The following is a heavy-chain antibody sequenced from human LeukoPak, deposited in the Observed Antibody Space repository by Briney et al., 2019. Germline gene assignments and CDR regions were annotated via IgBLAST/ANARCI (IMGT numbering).Heavy chain of an antibody. CDR2: INPNKVGI. CDR1: VYTFTDYY. CDR3: AREGLSDAFDI. D-gene: IGHD3-16*02. J-gene: IGHJ3*02. V-gene: IGHV1-2*02. Sequence: GASVSVSCKSAVYTFTDYYMHWVRQALGQGLEWMGWINPNKVGINYEQKFQGRVTMTRDTSVSTAYMELSRLRSDDTAMYYCAREGLSDAFDIWGQGTRVTVSS.